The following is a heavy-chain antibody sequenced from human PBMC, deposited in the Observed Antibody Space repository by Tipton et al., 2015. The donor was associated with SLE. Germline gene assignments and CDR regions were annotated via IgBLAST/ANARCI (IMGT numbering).Heavy chain of an antibody. J-gene: IGHJ4*02. CDR2: ISHSGST. CDR3: ARSRGTARDW. V-gene: IGHV4-61*09. D-gene: IGHD3/OR15-3a*01. CDR1: GDSISSDRYY. Sequence: TLSLTCSVSGDSISSDRYYWSWIRQPAGKGLEWIGEISHSGSTNYNPSLKSRVTISLDTSKNQFSLKLRSVTAADTAFYYCARSRGTARDWWGQGTLVSVSS.